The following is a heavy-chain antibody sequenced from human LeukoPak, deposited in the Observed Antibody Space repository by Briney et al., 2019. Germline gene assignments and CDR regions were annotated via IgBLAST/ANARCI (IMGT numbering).Heavy chain of an antibody. D-gene: IGHD3-9*01. CDR1: RFTVSSNY. Sequence: GGSLRLSCAASRFTVSSNYMSWVRQAPGKGLEWVSVIYSGGSTYYADSVKGRFTISRDNSKNTLYLQMNSLRAEDTTVYYCAKVASPRRYLDIWGQGTMVTVSS. CDR3: AKVASPRRYLDI. CDR2: IYSGGST. J-gene: IGHJ3*02. V-gene: IGHV3-53*01.